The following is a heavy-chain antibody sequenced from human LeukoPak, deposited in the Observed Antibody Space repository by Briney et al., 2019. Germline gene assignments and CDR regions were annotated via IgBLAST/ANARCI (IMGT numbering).Heavy chain of an antibody. V-gene: IGHV3-23*01. D-gene: IGHD6-19*01. Sequence: TGGSLRLSCAASGFTFSNYAMNWVRQAPGKGLEWVSVISDSGSSTYYADSVKGRFTISRDNSKNTLYLQMNSLRAEDTAVYYCARGQWPYGAFDLWGQGTMVTVSS. CDR1: GFTFSNYA. CDR3: ARGQWPYGAFDL. J-gene: IGHJ3*01. CDR2: ISDSGSST.